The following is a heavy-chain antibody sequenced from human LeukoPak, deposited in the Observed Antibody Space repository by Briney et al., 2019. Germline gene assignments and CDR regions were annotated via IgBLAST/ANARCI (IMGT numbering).Heavy chain of an antibody. J-gene: IGHJ4*02. CDR3: AKQGYRATTPFDY. D-gene: IGHD1-26*01. CDR2: ISRDGSDR. V-gene: IGHV3-30-3*02. Sequence: GGSLRLSCEASAFTFSSFPVHWVRQAPGKGLEWVAIISRDGSDRRYADSVKGRFTISRDNSKNTLYLQMNSLRAEDTAVYYCAKQGYRATTPFDYWGQGTLVTVSS. CDR1: AFTFSSFP.